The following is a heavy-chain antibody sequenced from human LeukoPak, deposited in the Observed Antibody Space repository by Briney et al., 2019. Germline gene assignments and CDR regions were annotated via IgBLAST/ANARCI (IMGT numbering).Heavy chain of an antibody. CDR2: IYYSGTA. V-gene: IGHV4-31*03. J-gene: IGHJ5*02. Sequence: PSETLSLTCTVSGGSISSGGYYWSWVRQHPEKGLEWIGYIYYSGTAYYNPSLKSRVTMSVDTSKNQFSLKLDSVTAADTAVYYCARYCSSTSCYRWFDPWGQGTLVTVSP. CDR1: GGSISSGGYY. D-gene: IGHD2-2*01. CDR3: ARYCSSTSCYRWFDP.